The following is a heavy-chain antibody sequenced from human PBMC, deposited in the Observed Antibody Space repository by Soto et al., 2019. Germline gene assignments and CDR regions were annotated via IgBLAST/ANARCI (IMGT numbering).Heavy chain of an antibody. CDR2: ISGSGGST. J-gene: IGHJ4*02. V-gene: IGHV3-23*01. Sequence: PGGSLRLSCAASGFTFSSYAMSWVRQAPGKGLEWVSAISGSGGSTYYADSVKGRFTISRDNSKNTLYLQMNSLRAEDTAVYYCAKVGVATIWATLRSLYFDYWGQGTLVTVSS. D-gene: IGHD5-12*01. CDR1: GFTFSSYA. CDR3: AKVGVATIWATLRSLYFDY.